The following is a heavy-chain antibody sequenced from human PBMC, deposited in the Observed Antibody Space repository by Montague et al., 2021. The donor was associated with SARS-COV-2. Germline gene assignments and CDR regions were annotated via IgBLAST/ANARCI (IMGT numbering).Heavy chain of an antibody. Sequence: TLSLTCTVSGGSISSGDYYWSWIRQHPGKGLEFIGYIYYSGSSFYNPSLKSRLTISVDTSKNRFSLRLSSVTAADTAIYFCASQSGSYYNYFDLWGQGTLVTVSS. D-gene: IGHD1-26*01. V-gene: IGHV4-31*03. CDR2: IYYSGSS. CDR1: GGSISSGDYY. CDR3: ASQSGSYYNYFDL. J-gene: IGHJ4*02.